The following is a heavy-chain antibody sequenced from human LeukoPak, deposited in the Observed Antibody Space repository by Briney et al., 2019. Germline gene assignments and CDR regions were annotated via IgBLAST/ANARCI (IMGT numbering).Heavy chain of an antibody. CDR3: ARDRSSTSWSGYYIFDY. Sequence: ASVKVSCKASGYTLTSYGISWVRQAPGQGLEWMGWISAYNGNTNYAQKLQGRVTMTTDTSTSTAYMELRSLRSDDTAVYYCARDRSSTSWSGYYIFDYWGQGTLVTVSS. CDR2: ISAYNGNT. J-gene: IGHJ4*02. D-gene: IGHD3-3*01. V-gene: IGHV1-18*01. CDR1: GYTLTSYG.